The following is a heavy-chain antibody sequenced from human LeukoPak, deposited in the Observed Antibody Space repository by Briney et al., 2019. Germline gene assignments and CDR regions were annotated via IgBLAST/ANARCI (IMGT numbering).Heavy chain of an antibody. J-gene: IGHJ4*02. Sequence: GGSLRLSCAASGFTFSSYWMSWVRQAPGKGLEWVANIKQDGSEKYYVDSVKGRFTISRDNAKNSLYLQMNSLGLEDTAVYYCAKVFDPYGSGSLGYWGQGTLVTVSS. V-gene: IGHV3-7*01. CDR3: AKVFDPYGSGSLGY. CDR1: GFTFSSYW. CDR2: IKQDGSEK. D-gene: IGHD3-10*01.